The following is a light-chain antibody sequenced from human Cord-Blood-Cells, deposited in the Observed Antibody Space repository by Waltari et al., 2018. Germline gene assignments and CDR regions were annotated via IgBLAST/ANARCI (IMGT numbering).Light chain of an antibody. J-gene: IGKJ3*01. CDR2: GAS. Sequence: EIVLTQSLATPSLSLRERATLSCRASQSVSSSYLAGYQQKPGQAPRLLIYGASSRATGIPDRFSGSGSGTDFTLTISRLEPEDFAVYYCQQYGSSFTFGPGTKVDIK. V-gene: IGKV3-20*01. CDR1: QSVSSSY. CDR3: QQYGSSFT.